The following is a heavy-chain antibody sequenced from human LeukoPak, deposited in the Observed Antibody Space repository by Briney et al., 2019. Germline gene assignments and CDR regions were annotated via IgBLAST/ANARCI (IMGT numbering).Heavy chain of an antibody. V-gene: IGHV3-33*05. CDR2: MSYDGSNK. Sequence: GGSLRLSCAASGFTFSSYVMHWVSQAPGKGLEWVAVMSYDGSNKYYADSVKGRFTISRDNSKNTLYLQMNSLRAEDTAVYYCARWRTVTGGGHYFDYWGQGTLVTVSS. D-gene: IGHD4-17*01. CDR1: GFTFSSYV. CDR3: ARWRTVTGGGHYFDY. J-gene: IGHJ4*02.